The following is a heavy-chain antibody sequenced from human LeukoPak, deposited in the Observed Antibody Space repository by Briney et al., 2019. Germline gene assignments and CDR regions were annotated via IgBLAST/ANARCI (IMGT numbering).Heavy chain of an antibody. J-gene: IGHJ4*02. D-gene: IGHD6-13*01. Sequence: ASVKVSCKASGYTFTGYYMHWVRQAPGQGLEWMGWINPNSGGINYAQKFQGRVTMTRDTSISTAYMELSRLRSDDTAVYYCARAAAADLSGYWGQGTLVTVSS. CDR3: ARAAAADLSGY. CDR2: INPNSGGI. V-gene: IGHV1-2*02. CDR1: GYTFTGYY.